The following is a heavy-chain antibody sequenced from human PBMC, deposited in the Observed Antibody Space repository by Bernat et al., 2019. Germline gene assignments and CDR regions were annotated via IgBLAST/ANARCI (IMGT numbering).Heavy chain of an antibody. CDR3: VREDYGDYDDALDI. D-gene: IGHD4-17*01. CDR1: GFTFSRYP. V-gene: IGHV3-30*01. CDR2: ISSDGTKK. J-gene: IGHJ3*02. Sequence: QVQLVESGGGVVQPGRSLRLSCAASGFTFSRYPMHWVRQAPGKGLEWMAVISSDGTKKLYVDSVKGRFTISRDNYRNKLDLQMNSLRGEDTAVYYCVREDYGDYDDALDIWGQGTMVTVSS.